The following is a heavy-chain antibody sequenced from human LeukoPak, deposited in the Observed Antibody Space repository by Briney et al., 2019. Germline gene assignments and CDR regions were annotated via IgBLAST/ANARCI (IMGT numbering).Heavy chain of an antibody. V-gene: IGHV4-38-2*02. CDR1: GSSISTDYY. D-gene: IGHD1-26*01. CDR3: ARRGGSPLGAFDI. Sequence: SETLSLTCTVSGSSISTDYYWGWIRQPPGKGLEWIGSIYHSGSTYYNPSLKSRIAISVDTSKNQFSLKLSSVTVADTAVYYCARRGGSPLGAFDIWGQGTMVTVSS. CDR2: IYHSGST. J-gene: IGHJ3*02.